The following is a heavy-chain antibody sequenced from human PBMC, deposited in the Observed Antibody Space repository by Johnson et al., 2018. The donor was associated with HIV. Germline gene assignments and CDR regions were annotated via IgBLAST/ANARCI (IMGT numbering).Heavy chain of an antibody. CDR2: VSYDGNKK. CDR3: AKDLVPQYYDFGTGRDDAFNI. Sequence: QVYLVESGGGVVQPGRSLRLSCAASGFNFRTYGMHWVRQAPGKGLEWVAVVSYDGNKKYYGDSVKGRFNVSRDNSKNTMYLQMNNVRAEDTAVYYCAKDLVPQYYDFGTGRDDAFNIWGQGTMVTVSS. CDR1: GFNFRTYG. V-gene: IGHV3-30*18. J-gene: IGHJ3*02. D-gene: IGHD3-3*01.